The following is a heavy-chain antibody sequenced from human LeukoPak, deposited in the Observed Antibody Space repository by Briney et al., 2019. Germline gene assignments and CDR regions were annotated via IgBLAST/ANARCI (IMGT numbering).Heavy chain of an antibody. J-gene: IGHJ3*02. Sequence: PGGSLRLSCAASGFKFNDHAMHWIRQVPGKGLEWVSGISWNSASLGYADSVKGRVTISRDNAKNSLYLQMNSLRAEDTAVYYCARETRAIEYSSSSDAFDIWGQGTMVTVSS. CDR3: ARETRAIEYSSSSDAFDI. CDR2: ISWNSASL. CDR1: GFKFNDHA. V-gene: IGHV3-9*01. D-gene: IGHD6-6*01.